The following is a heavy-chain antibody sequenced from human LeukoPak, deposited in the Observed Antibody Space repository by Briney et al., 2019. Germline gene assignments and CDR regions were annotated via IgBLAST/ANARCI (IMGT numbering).Heavy chain of an antibody. D-gene: IGHD2-2*01. Sequence: PGGSLRLSCAASGFTFDDYAMHWVRHAPGKGLEWVSGISWNSGSIGYADSVKGRFTISRDNAKNSLYLQMNSLRAEDTALYYCAASPGYCSSTSCRIFGYWGQGTLVTVSS. J-gene: IGHJ4*02. CDR2: ISWNSGSI. CDR3: AASPGYCSSTSCRIFGY. CDR1: GFTFDDYA. V-gene: IGHV3-9*01.